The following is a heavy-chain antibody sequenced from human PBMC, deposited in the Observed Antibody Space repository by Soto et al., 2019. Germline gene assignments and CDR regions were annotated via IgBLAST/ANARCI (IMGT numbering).Heavy chain of an antibody. CDR2: ISWNSGTI. CDR1: GFTFGDYA. J-gene: IGHJ6*02. V-gene: IGHV3-9*01. CDR3: AKDGRALASYYNGMDV. D-gene: IGHD1-26*01. Sequence: GGSLRLSCAASGFTFGDYAMHWVRQAPGKGLEWVSSISWNSGTIAYADSLKGRFTISRDNAKNSLYLQMNSLRNEDTALYYCAKDGRALASYYNGMDVWGQGTTVTVSS.